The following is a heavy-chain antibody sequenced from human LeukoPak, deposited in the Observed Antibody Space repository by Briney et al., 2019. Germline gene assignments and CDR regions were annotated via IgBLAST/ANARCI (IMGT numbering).Heavy chain of an antibody. CDR1: GFTFSNAY. CDR2: ISSSSSTI. D-gene: IGHD6-13*01. CDR3: ARDPYSSSWYRAYYFDY. V-gene: IGHV3-48*02. J-gene: IGHJ4*02. Sequence: GGSLRLSCAASGFTFSNAYMNWVRQAPGKGLEWVSYISSSSSTIYYADSVKGRFTISRDNAKNSLYLQMNSLRDEDTAVYYCARDPYSSSWYRAYYFDYWGQGTLVTVSS.